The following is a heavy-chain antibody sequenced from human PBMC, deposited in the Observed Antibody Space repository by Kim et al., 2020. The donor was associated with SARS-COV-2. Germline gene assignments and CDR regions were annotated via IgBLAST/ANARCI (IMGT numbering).Heavy chain of an antibody. Sequence: ASVKVSCKASGYTFTNYAVHWVRQAPGQRLEWMGWINTANGNTKYSQKLQGRGTITRDTSASTVYMELSSLRSEDTAVYYCARETYTVTTFDIWGQGTLVTVSS. CDR3: ARETYTVTTFDI. V-gene: IGHV1-3*04. CDR2: INTANGNT. D-gene: IGHD4-17*01. J-gene: IGHJ4*02. CDR1: GYTFTNYA.